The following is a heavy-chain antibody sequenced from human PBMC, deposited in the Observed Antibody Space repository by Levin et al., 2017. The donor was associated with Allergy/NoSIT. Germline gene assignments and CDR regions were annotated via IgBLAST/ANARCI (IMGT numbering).Heavy chain of an antibody. J-gene: IGHJ6*02. CDR3: ASPDSDSDPYYYGMDV. CDR1: GFTFSSYW. CDR2: IKQDGSEK. D-gene: IGHD2-15*01. V-gene: IGHV3-7*01. Sequence: GGSLRLSCAASGFTFSSYWMSWVRQAPGKGLEWVANIKQDGSEKYYVDSVKGRFTISRDNAKNSLYLQMNSLRAEDTAVYYCASPDSDSDPYYYGMDVWGQGTTVTVSS.